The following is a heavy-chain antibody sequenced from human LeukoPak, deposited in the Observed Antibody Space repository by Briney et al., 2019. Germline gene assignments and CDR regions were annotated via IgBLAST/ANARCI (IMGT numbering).Heavy chain of an antibody. CDR1: GGSISGGDYY. CDR2: IYYSGST. CDR3: ARRTVFDI. D-gene: IGHD3/OR15-3a*01. J-gene: IGHJ3*02. V-gene: IGHV4-31*03. Sequence: SQTLSLTCTVSGGSISGGDYYWSWIRQHPGKGLEWIGYIYYSGSTYYNPSLKSRLTISVDTSKSQFSLRLSSVTAADTAVYYCARRTVFDIWGQGTMVTVSS.